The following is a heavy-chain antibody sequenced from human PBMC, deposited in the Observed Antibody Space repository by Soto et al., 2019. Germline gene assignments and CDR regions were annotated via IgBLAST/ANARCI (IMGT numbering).Heavy chain of an antibody. Sequence: QVQLVQSGAEVKKPGSSVKVSCKASGGTFSSYAISWVRQAPGQGLEWMGGIIPIFGTANYAQKIQGRVTITADESTSTAYMELSSLRSEDTAVYYCARTDTSYFYGSSGYYYAEYFQHWGQGTLVTVSS. D-gene: IGHD3-22*01. CDR2: IIPIFGTA. CDR1: GGTFSSYA. V-gene: IGHV1-69*01. CDR3: ARTDTSYFYGSSGYYYAEYFQH. J-gene: IGHJ1*01.